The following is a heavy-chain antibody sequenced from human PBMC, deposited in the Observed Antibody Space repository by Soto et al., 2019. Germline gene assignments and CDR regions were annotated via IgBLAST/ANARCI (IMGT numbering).Heavy chain of an antibody. CDR3: ARGITIFGVAHLDWFGP. CDR2: IYHSGST. CDR1: SGSISSSNW. D-gene: IGHD3-3*01. V-gene: IGHV4-4*02. J-gene: IGHJ5*02. Sequence: SETLSLTCAVSSGSISSSNWWSWVRQPPGKGLEWIGEIYHSGSTNYNPSLKSRVTISVDKSKNQFSLKLSSVTAADTAVYYCARGITIFGVAHLDWFGPWGQGTLVTVSS.